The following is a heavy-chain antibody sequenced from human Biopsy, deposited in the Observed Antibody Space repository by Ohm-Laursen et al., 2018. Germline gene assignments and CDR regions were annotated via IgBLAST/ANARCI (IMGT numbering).Heavy chain of an antibody. CDR2: INTYNGST. CDR1: GYTFTSYG. CDR3: ARERGGYKRTDY. V-gene: IGHV1-18*01. D-gene: IGHD5-24*01. Sequence: ASVKVSCKASGYTFTSYGISWVRQAPGQGLEWMGWINTYNGSTNYAQNLQGRVTMTTDTSTSTAYMELGSLRSDDTAVYYCARERGGYKRTDYWGQGTLVTVSS. J-gene: IGHJ4*02.